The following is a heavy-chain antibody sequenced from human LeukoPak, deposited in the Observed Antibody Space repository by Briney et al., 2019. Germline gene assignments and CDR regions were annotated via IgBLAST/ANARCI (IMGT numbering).Heavy chain of an antibody. Sequence: PSETLSLTCTVSGGSISSYYWSWIRQPPGKGLEWIGYIYYSGSTNYNPSLKSRVTISVDTSKNQFSLKLSSVTAADTAVYYCARDSGKGITGTEYYFDYWGQGTLVTVSS. D-gene: IGHD1-20*01. J-gene: IGHJ4*02. CDR2: IYYSGST. CDR1: GGSISSYY. V-gene: IGHV4-59*01. CDR3: ARDSGKGITGTEYYFDY.